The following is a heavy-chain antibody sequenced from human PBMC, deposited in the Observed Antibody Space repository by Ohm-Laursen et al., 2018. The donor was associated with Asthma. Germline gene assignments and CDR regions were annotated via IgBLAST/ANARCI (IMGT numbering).Heavy chain of an antibody. Sequence: SLRLSCSASGFTFSSYAMHWVRQAPGKGLEWVAVISYDGSNKYYADSVKGRFTISRDNSKNTLYLQMNGLRAEDTAVYYCAREGVVVAARILHPAFDIWGQGTMVTVSS. D-gene: IGHD2-15*01. CDR1: GFTFSSYA. J-gene: IGHJ3*02. V-gene: IGHV3-30-3*01. CDR2: ISYDGSNK. CDR3: AREGVVVAARILHPAFDI.